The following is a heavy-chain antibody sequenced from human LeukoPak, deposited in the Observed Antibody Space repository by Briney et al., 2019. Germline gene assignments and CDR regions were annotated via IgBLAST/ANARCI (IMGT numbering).Heavy chain of an antibody. CDR3: ARVVMGVHDAFDI. CDR1: GFTFSDRY. CDR2: TRNKANSYTT. Sequence: GGSLRLSCAASGFTFSDRYMDWVRQAPGKGLEWVGRTRNKANSYTTEYAASVKGRFTISRDDSKNSLYLQMNSLKTEDTAVYYCARVVMGVHDAFDIWGQGTVVTVSS. J-gene: IGHJ3*02. V-gene: IGHV3-72*01. D-gene: IGHD3-16*02.